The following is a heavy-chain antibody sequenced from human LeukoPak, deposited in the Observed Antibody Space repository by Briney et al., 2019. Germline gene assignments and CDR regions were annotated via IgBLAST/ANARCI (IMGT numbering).Heavy chain of an antibody. CDR3: ARVGATYDAFDI. D-gene: IGHD1-26*01. CDR2: IYYSGST. CDR1: GGSISSGGYY. J-gene: IGHJ3*02. Sequence: SQTLSLTCTVSGGSISSGGYYWSWIRQHPGKGLEWIGYIYYSGSTNYNPSLKSRVTISVDTSKNQFSLKLSSVTAADTAVYYCARVGATYDAFDIWGQGTMVTVSS. V-gene: IGHV4-61*08.